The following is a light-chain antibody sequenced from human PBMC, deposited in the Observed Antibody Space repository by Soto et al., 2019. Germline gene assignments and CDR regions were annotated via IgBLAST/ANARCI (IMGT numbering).Light chain of an antibody. CDR3: QSYDSSNSWV. J-gene: IGLJ3*02. Sequence: NFMLTQPHSVSECPGKTVTISCTRSSGNIASNFVQWYQQRPGSAPTTVIYEDNQRPSGVPDRFSGSIDSSSNSASLTISGLKTEDDADYYCQSYDSSNSWVFGGGTQLTVL. CDR1: SGNIASNF. CDR2: EDN. V-gene: IGLV6-57*03.